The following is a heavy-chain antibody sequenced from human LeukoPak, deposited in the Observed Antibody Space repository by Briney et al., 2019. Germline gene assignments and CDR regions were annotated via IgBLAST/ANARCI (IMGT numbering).Heavy chain of an antibody. CDR2: IYCSGST. CDR1: GGSVSSGSFY. V-gene: IGHV4-61*01. CDR3: ARDSCGGGSCYPGY. D-gene: IGHD2-15*01. J-gene: IGHJ4*02. Sequence: PSETLSLTCTVSGGSVSSGSFYWSWIRQPPGKGLEWIGYIYCSGSTNYNPSLKSRVTISVDTSKNQFSLKLSSVTAADTAVYYCARDSCGGGSCYPGYWGQGTLVTVSS.